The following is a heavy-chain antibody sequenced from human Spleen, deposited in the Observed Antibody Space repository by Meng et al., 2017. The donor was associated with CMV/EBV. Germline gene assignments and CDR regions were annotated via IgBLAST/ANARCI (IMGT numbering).Heavy chain of an antibody. CDR3: ARAVPTYSSSWYGEYFQH. J-gene: IGHJ1*01. D-gene: IGHD6-13*01. CDR2: IDYSGST. V-gene: IGHV4-39*07. CDR1: GDSIGNRNYF. Sequence: SETLSLTCTVSGDSIGNRNYFWGWIRQPPGKGLEWIGSIDYSGSTYPNPSLKSRVSMSIDTSKNQFSLKLSSVTAADTAVYYCARAVPTYSSSWYGEYFQHWGQGTLVTVS.